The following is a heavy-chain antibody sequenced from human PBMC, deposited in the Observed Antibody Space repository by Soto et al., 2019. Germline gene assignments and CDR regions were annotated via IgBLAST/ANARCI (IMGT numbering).Heavy chain of an antibody. D-gene: IGHD2-15*01. V-gene: IGHV4-34*01. Sequence: SETLSLTCAVYGGSFSGYYWSWIRQPPGKGLEWIGEINHSGSTNYNPSLKSRVTISVDTSKNQFSLKLSSVTAADTAVCYCARASVVVAATAIDYWGQGTLVTVSS. CDR1: GGSFSGYY. CDR3: ARASVVVAATAIDY. CDR2: INHSGST. J-gene: IGHJ4*02.